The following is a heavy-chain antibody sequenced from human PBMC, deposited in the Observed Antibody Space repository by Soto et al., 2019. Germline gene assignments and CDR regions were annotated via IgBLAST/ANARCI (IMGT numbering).Heavy chain of an antibody. CDR1: GYSFTNND. CDR2: MNPGSGDT. V-gene: IGHV1-8*01. D-gene: IGHD4-17*01. Sequence: GASVKVSCKASGYSFTNNDVSWVRQATGQGLEWMGWMNPGSGDTGYAQKFQGRVTMTRDISIATAYMELSSLRSDDTAIYYCAVPPYGGNSEWFDPWGQGTLVTVSS. CDR3: AVPPYGGNSEWFDP. J-gene: IGHJ5*02.